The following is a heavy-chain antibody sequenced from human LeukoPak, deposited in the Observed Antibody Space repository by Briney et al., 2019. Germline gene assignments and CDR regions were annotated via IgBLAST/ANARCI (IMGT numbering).Heavy chain of an antibody. CDR2: IWYDGSNQ. D-gene: IGHD2-15*01. Sequence: GALRLSCAASGFTFSSYGMHWVRQAPGKGLEWVAVIWYDGSNQYYADSVKGRFTISRDNSKNTLYLQMNSLRAEDTAVYYCAREGYCSGGSCFLTPDYWGQGTLVTVSS. CDR1: GFTFSSYG. J-gene: IGHJ4*02. CDR3: AREGYCSGGSCFLTPDY. V-gene: IGHV3-33*01.